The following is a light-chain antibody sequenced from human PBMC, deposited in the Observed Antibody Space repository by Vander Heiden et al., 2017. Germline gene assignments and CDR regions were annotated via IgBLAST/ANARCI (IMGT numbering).Light chain of an antibody. V-gene: IGLV3-10*01. CDR1: ALPKKY. CDR3: FATGV. Sequence: SYELTQPPSVSVSPGQTARITCSGDALPKKYVYSYQQKSGQAPVLVIFEDSKRPSGIPERLSGSSSGTTATLSISGAQVEDEADYYCFATGVFGGGTKLSVL. CDR2: EDS. J-gene: IGLJ3*02.